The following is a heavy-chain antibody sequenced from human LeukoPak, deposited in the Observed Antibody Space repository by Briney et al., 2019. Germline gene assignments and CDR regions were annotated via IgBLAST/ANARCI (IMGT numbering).Heavy chain of an antibody. CDR2: IYYSGST. CDR3: AVYFDWLYAFDI. Sequence: SETLSLTCTVSGGSISSYYWSWIRQHPGKGLEWIGYIYYSGSTYYNPSLKSRVTISVDTSKNQFSLKLSSVTAADTAVYYCAVYFDWLYAFDIWGQGTMVTVSS. D-gene: IGHD3-9*01. J-gene: IGHJ3*02. CDR1: GGSISSYY. V-gene: IGHV4-59*06.